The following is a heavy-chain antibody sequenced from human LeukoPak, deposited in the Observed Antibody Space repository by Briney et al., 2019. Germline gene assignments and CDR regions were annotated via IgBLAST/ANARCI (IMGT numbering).Heavy chain of an antibody. CDR1: GGSFSGYY. CDR3: ARVPIVVITSTRAFDI. CDR2: INHSGST. D-gene: IGHD3-22*01. Sequence: SETLSLTCAVYGGSFSGYYWSWIRQPPGKGLEWIGEINHSGSTNYNPSLKSRVTISVDTSKNQFSLKLSSVTAADTAVYYCARVPIVVITSTRAFDIWGQGTMVTVSS. V-gene: IGHV4-34*01. J-gene: IGHJ3*02.